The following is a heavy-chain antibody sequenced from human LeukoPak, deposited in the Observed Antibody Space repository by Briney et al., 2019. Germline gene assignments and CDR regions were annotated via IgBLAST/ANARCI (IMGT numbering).Heavy chain of an antibody. CDR2: IIPIFGAA. V-gene: IGHV1-69*13. Sequence: SVKVSCKASGGTFSSYAFSWVRQAPGQGLEWMGGIIPIFGAANYAQKFQGRVTITADESTSTAYMELSSLRSEDTAVYYCARRGSDCSGGNCYLGYSFDIWGQGTMVTVAS. J-gene: IGHJ3*02. D-gene: IGHD2-15*01. CDR1: GGTFSSYA. CDR3: ARRGSDCSGGNCYLGYSFDI.